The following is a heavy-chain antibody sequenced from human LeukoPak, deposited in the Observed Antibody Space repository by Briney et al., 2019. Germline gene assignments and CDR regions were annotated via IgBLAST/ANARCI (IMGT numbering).Heavy chain of an antibody. V-gene: IGHV3-33*01. CDR3: ARDAWDRYHDSSGYLDY. D-gene: IGHD3-22*01. Sequence: GGSLRLSCAASGFTFSSYGMHWVRQAPGKGLEWVAVIWYDGSNKYYADSVKGRFTISRDNSKNTLYLQMNSLRAEDTAVYYCARDAWDRYHDSSGYLDYWGQGTLVTVSS. CDR2: IWYDGSNK. CDR1: GFTFSSYG. J-gene: IGHJ4*02.